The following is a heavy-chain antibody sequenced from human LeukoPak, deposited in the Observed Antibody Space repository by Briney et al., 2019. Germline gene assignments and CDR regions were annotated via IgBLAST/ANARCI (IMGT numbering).Heavy chain of an antibody. J-gene: IGHJ6*04. CDR1: GGTFSSYS. CDR2: IIPIFGTA. V-gene: IGHV1-69*05. Sequence: GASEKVSCKDSGGTFSSYSISWVRQAPGQGLEWMGGIIPIFGTANYAQKFQGRVTITTDESQSTAYMELSSLRSEDMGVYYGARGLEWFGEFYYGMDVWGKGTTVTVSS. D-gene: IGHD3-10*01. CDR3: ARGLEWFGEFYYGMDV.